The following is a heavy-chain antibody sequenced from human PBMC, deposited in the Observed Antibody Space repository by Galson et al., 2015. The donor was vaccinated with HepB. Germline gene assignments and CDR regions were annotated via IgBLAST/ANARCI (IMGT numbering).Heavy chain of an antibody. J-gene: IGHJ4*02. CDR2: IYNIGST. Sequence: TLSLTCTVSGGSIGSGGYYWTWVRQYPGKGLEWIGYIYNIGSTHYNPSLKSRVTISLDTSMNQFSLKLTSVTAADTAMYYCARGMSCSTISCYEMDYWGQGTLVTVSS. CDR3: ARGMSCSTISCYEMDY. V-gene: IGHV4-31*03. D-gene: IGHD2-2*01. CDR1: GGSIGSGGYY.